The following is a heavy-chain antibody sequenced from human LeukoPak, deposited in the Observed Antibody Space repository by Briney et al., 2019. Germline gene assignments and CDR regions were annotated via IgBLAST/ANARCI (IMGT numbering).Heavy chain of an antibody. D-gene: IGHD3-16*02. CDR3: ARGYYDYVWGSYRYPNYYFDY. CDR1: GGSISSSSYY. V-gene: IGHV4-39*07. J-gene: IGHJ4*02. Sequence: SETLSLTCTVSGGSISSSSYYWGWIRQPPGKGLEWIGSIYYSGSTYYNPSLKSRVTISVDTSKNQFSLKLSSVTAADTAVYYCARGYYDYVWGSYRYPNYYFDYWGQGTLVTVSS. CDR2: IYYSGST.